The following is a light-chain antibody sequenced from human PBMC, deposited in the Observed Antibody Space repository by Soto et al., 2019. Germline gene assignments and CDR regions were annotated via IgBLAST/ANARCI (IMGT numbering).Light chain of an antibody. CDR3: SSYTSRGIRV. Sequence: QSALTQPASVSGSPGQSITISCTGTSSDVGGYNVVSWYQQHPGKAPKLMIFDVSNRPSGVSNRFSGSKSGNTASLTISGLQAEDEADYYCSSYTSRGIRVFGTETKLTVL. J-gene: IGLJ1*01. V-gene: IGLV2-14*01. CDR1: SSDVGGYNV. CDR2: DVS.